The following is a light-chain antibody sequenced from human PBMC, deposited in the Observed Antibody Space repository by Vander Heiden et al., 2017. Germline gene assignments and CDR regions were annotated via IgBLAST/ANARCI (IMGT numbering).Light chain of an antibody. CDR2: DVT. V-gene: IGLV2-23*02. J-gene: IGLJ2*01. Sequence: QSSLTQPASVSGSPGQSITISCPGTSCDVGSHNLVSWYQQHPGKAPKLMIYDVTKRPSGVSERFSGSKSGNTASLTISGLQAEDEADYYCCSYAGSSTVVFVGGTKVTVL. CDR1: SCDVGSHNL. CDR3: CSYAGSSTVV.